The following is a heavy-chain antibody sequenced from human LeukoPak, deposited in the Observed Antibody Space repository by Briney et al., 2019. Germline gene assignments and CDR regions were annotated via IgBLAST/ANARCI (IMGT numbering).Heavy chain of an antibody. J-gene: IGHJ6*03. V-gene: IGHV4-59*01. D-gene: IGHD3-3*01. CDR3: ARGDFWSGYPEPIYYMDV. CDR2: IFYNGST. CDR1: GGSISHYY. Sequence: PSETLSLTCSVSGGSISHYYFSWIRQPPGKGLEWIGYIFYNGSTYFNPSLKKRLTMSVDTSQKEFSLKLNSVTAADTAVYYCARGDFWSGYPEPIYYMDVWGKGTTVTVSS.